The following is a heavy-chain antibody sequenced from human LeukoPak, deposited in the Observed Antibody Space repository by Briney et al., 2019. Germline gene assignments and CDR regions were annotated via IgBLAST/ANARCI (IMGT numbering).Heavy chain of an antibody. J-gene: IGHJ3*02. V-gene: IGHV3-9*01. CDR1: GFTLADYT. CDR3: TRANWENAFDI. D-gene: IGHD1-1*01. Sequence: GGSLRLSCAASGFTLADYTMHWVRLGPVKGLEWVSGISRSSDPVAYADSVKGRFTVSRDNAKNSLYLQMNSLTIEDTALYYCTRANWENAFDIGGQGTLVTVSS. CDR2: ISRSSDPV.